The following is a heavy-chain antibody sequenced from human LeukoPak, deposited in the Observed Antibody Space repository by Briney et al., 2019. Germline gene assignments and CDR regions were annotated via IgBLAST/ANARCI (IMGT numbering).Heavy chain of an antibody. D-gene: IGHD6-13*01. J-gene: IGHJ4*02. CDR1: GFTFSSYA. Sequence: GGSLRLSCAASGFTFSSYAMSWVRQAPGKGLEWVSAISGSGGSTYYADSVKGRFTISRDNSKSTLYLQMNSLRAEDTAVYYCATYTGYSSSWSFVTVDYWGQGTLVTVSS. CDR2: ISGSGGST. CDR3: ATYTGYSSSWSFVTVDY. V-gene: IGHV3-23*01.